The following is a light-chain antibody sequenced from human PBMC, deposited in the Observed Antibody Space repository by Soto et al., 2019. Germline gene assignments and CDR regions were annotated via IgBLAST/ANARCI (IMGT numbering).Light chain of an antibody. CDR3: QQYHSAPYT. Sequence: EIVLTQSPGTLSLSPGERATLSCRASQSVNSNYLAWYQQKPGQAPMLLIYVASSRATVIPDRFRGSGSGTDFTLTISRLEPEDFAVYYCQQYHSAPYTFGQGTKLEIK. V-gene: IGKV3-20*01. CDR1: QSVNSNY. J-gene: IGKJ2*01. CDR2: VAS.